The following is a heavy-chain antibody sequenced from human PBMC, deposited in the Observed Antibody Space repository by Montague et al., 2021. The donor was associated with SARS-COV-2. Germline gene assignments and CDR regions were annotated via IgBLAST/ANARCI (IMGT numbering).Heavy chain of an antibody. CDR2: ENLYDSENT. D-gene: IGHD3-9*01. Sequence: SETLSLTCTVSGGSVSSGSNYWTWIRQPPGKGLEWIGNENLYDSENTKYNPSLKSRVTISVDTSKNQFSPKLSSVTAADTAVYYCARYGSVDILTGYYHFDYWGQGTLVTVSS. CDR1: GGSVSSGSNY. CDR3: ARYGSVDILTGYYHFDY. V-gene: IGHV4-61*01. J-gene: IGHJ4*02.